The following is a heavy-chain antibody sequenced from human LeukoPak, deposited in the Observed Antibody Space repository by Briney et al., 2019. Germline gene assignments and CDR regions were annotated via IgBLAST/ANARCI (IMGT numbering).Heavy chain of an antibody. V-gene: IGHV3-23*01. CDR1: GFSFSSYA. CDR3: AKDGRYSGRAYYFDY. Sequence: GGSLRLSCAVSGFSFSSYAMSWVRQAPGKGLEWVSTVSETGDGTYYADSVKGRFTISRDNAKNSLYLQMNSLRAEDTAVYYCAKDGRYSGRAYYFDYWGQGTLVTVSS. CDR2: VSETGDGT. D-gene: IGHD2-21*01. J-gene: IGHJ4*02.